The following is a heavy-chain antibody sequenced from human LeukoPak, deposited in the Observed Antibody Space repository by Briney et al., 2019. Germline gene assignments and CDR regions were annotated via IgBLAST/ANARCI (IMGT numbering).Heavy chain of an antibody. V-gene: IGHV4-59*08. D-gene: IGHD3-10*01. J-gene: IGHJ4*02. CDR2: IYYSGST. Sequence: SETLSLTCALYRGSFSGYYWSWIRQPPRKGLEWIGYIYYSGSTNYNPPLKSRVTISVDTSKNQFSLKLSSVTAADTAVYYCARHRTSTYYYGSGSRMWVFVYWGPGNLVTVSS. CDR1: RGSFSGYY. CDR3: ARHRTSTYYYGSGSRMWVFVY.